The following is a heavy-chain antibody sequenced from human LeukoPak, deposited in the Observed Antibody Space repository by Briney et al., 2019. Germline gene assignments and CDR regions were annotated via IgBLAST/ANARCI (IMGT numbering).Heavy chain of an antibody. CDR1: GFTFSSYA. J-gene: IGHJ6*02. V-gene: IGHV4-38-2*01. Sequence: GSLRLSCAASGFTFSSYAMSWVRQAPGKGLEWIGSIYYSGSTYYNPSLKSRVTISVDTSKNQFSLKLSSVTAADTAVYYCARYPYYYGSGSSRLHYYYYYGMDVWGQGTTVTVSS. D-gene: IGHD3-10*01. CDR2: IYYSGST. CDR3: ARYPYYYGSGSSRLHYYYYYGMDV.